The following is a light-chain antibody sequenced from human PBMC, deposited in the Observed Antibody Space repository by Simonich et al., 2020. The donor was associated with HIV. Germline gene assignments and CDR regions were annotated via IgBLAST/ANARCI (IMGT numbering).Light chain of an antibody. CDR2: QAS. CDR1: QNIRSW. Sequence: DIQMTQSPSTLSASVGDRVTITCRASQNIRSWLAWYQQKPGKAPKLLIYQASSLESGVPSRFSGRGSGTDFTLTIRSLQPDDFATYYCQQYNSYSYTFGQGTKLEIK. CDR3: QQYNSYSYT. V-gene: IGKV1-5*03. J-gene: IGKJ2*01.